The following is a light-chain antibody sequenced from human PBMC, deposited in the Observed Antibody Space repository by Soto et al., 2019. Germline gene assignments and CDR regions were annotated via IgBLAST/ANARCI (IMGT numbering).Light chain of an antibody. CDR1: QSISTY. CDR2: AAS. CDR3: QQYNDWPT. V-gene: IGKV1-39*01. Sequence: DIQMTQSPSSLSESVGERVTITCRASQSISTYLNWFKPKPGKAPKLLIYAASSLPTGVPSRFSGSGSGTEFTLTIRSLKSEDFAVDYCQQYNDWPTFGQGTKVDIK. J-gene: IGKJ1*01.